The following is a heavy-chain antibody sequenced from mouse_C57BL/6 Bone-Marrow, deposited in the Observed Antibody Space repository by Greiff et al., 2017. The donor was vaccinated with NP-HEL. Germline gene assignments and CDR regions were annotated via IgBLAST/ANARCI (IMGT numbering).Heavy chain of an antibody. Sequence: EVQLQQSGPELVKPGASVKMSCKASGYTFTDYNMHWVKQSHGKSLEWIGYINPNNGGTSYNQKFKGKATLTVNKSSSTAYMELRSLTSEDSAVYYCARGGWLLRDYYAMDYWGQGTSVTVSS. CDR1: GYTFTDYN. CDR3: ARGGWLLRDYYAMDY. J-gene: IGHJ4*01. CDR2: INPNNGGT. V-gene: IGHV1-22*01. D-gene: IGHD2-3*01.